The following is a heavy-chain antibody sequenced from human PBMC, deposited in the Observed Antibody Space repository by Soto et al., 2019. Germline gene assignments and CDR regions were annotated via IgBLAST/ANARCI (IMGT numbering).Heavy chain of an antibody. D-gene: IGHD6-19*01. Sequence: QVQLVQSGAEVKKPGASVKVSCKASGYTFTSYGISWVRQAPGQGLEWMGWISAYNGNTNYAQKLQGRVTMTTDTSTSTAYMELRSLRSDDTAVYYCALQTEGAVACTPPIDYWGQGTLVTVSS. CDR3: ALQTEGAVACTPPIDY. CDR1: GYTFTSYG. J-gene: IGHJ4*02. V-gene: IGHV1-18*04. CDR2: ISAYNGNT.